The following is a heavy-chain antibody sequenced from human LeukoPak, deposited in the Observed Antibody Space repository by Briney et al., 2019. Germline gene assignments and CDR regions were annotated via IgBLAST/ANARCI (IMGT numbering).Heavy chain of an antibody. Sequence: PSETLSLTCTVSGASISSSYWSWIRQAPGKRLEWTGYIYYNGNTNSNPSLKSRVTISADTSKNQFSLKLNSVTAADTAVYYCVRGNYDNRGYSNAFDIWGQGAMVTVSS. CDR2: IYYNGNT. D-gene: IGHD3-22*01. CDR3: VRGNYDNRGYSNAFDI. CDR1: GASISSSY. J-gene: IGHJ3*02. V-gene: IGHV4-59*01.